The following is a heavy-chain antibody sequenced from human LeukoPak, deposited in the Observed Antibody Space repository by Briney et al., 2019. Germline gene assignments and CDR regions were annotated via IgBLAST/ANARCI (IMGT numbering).Heavy chain of an antibody. V-gene: IGHV3-53*01. CDR2: IYSGVNT. CDR3: ARRGCRSGNCFFDY. CDR1: GFTVSSNY. D-gene: IGHD2-15*01. Sequence: GGSLRLSCAASGFTVSSNYMSWVRQPPGKGLEWVSVIYSGVNTYYADSVKGRFTISRDNSKNTLYLQMNSLRAEDTAMYYCARRGCRSGNCFFDYWGQGILVTVSS. J-gene: IGHJ4*02.